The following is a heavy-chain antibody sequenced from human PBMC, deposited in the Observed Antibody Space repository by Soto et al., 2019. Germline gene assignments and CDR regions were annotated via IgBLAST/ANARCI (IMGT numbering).Heavy chain of an antibody. Sequence: QVQLQQWGAGLLKPSETLSLTCAVYGGSFSGYYWSWIRQPPGKGLEWIGEINHSGSTNYNPSLKSRVTISVDTSKNQFSLKLSSVTAADTAVYYCARYSRYFAWPRPHGMDVWGQGTTVTVSS. CDR1: GGSFSGYY. CDR2: INHSGST. J-gene: IGHJ6*02. D-gene: IGHD3-9*01. V-gene: IGHV4-34*01. CDR3: ARYSRYFAWPRPHGMDV.